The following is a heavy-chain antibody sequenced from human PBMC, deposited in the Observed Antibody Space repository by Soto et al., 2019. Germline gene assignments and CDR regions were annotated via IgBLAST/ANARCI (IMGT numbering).Heavy chain of an antibody. J-gene: IGHJ4*02. Sequence: ESGPTLVNPTQTLTLTCTFSGFSLTTSGVGVGWIRQPPGKALEWLAVIYWNEDKRYSPSLKTRLTITKDTSKNQVVLTMTNMDPVDTATYYCAHQLGYCTHGVCPLLDYWGQGTLVTVSS. CDR1: GFSLTTSGVG. D-gene: IGHD2-8*01. V-gene: IGHV2-5*01. CDR3: AHQLGYCTHGVCPLLDY. CDR2: IYWNEDK.